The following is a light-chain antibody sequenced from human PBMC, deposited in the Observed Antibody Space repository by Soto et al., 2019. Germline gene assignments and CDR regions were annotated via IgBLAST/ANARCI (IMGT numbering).Light chain of an antibody. CDR2: EVT. Sequence: QSVLTQPPSASGSPGQSVTISCTGTSSDVGGYNYVSWYQQHPGKAPKLMIYEVTKRPSGVPDRFSGSKSGNTASLTVSGLQADDEADYYCSSYAGSNKVLFGGGTKLTVL. CDR1: SSDVGGYNY. V-gene: IGLV2-8*01. CDR3: SSYAGSNKVL. J-gene: IGLJ2*01.